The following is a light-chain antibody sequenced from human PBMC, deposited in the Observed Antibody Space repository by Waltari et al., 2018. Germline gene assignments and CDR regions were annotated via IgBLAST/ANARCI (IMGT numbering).Light chain of an antibody. J-gene: IGLJ2*01. CDR1: ALPNKY. Sequence: SYELTQPPSVSVSPGQTARITCSGDALPNKYGYWYQQKSGQAPVLVIYEDNERRSGIPGRFSGSSSGTMVTLTISGAQVEDEGDYYCYSTDRTGKQRVFGGGTKLTVL. CDR3: YSTDRTGKQRV. V-gene: IGLV3-10*01. CDR2: EDN.